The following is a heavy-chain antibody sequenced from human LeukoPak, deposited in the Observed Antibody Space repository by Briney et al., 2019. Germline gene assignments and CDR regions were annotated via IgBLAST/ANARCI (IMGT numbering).Heavy chain of an antibody. CDR2: IYHSGST. V-gene: IGHV4-30-2*01. J-gene: IGHJ6*04. Sequence: KASETLSLTCAVSGCSISSGGYSWSWIRQPPGKGLEWIGYIYHSGSTYYNPSLKSRVTISVDRSKNQFSLKLSSVTAADTAVYYCASRLLWFGEGASENYYGMDVWGKGTTVTVSS. D-gene: IGHD3-10*01. CDR1: GCSISSGGYS. CDR3: ASRLLWFGEGASENYYGMDV.